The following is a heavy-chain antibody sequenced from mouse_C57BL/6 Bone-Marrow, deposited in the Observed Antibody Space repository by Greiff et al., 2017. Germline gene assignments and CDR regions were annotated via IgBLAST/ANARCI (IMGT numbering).Heavy chain of an antibody. D-gene: IGHD2-5*01. Sequence: EVKLVESGGGLVQSGRSLRLSCATSGFTFSDFYMEWVRQAPGKGLEWIAASRNKANDYTTEYSASVKGRFIVSRDTSQSILYLQMNALRAEDTAIYYCARDAYSNYGYFDVWGTGTPVTVSS. J-gene: IGHJ1*03. V-gene: IGHV7-1*01. CDR2: SRNKANDYTT. CDR3: ARDAYSNYGYFDV. CDR1: GFTFSDFY.